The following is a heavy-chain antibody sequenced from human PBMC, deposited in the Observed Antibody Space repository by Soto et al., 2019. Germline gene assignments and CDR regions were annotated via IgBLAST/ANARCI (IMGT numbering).Heavy chain of an antibody. J-gene: IGHJ6*02. Sequence: QVQLQESGPGLVKPSQTLSLTCTVSGGSISSGGYYWSWLRQHPGKGLEWIGYIYYSGSTYYNPSLKSRVTISVDTSKNQFSLKLSSVTDADTAVYYCARGGGYYYYGRDVWGQGTTVTVSS. D-gene: IGHD3-16*01. V-gene: IGHV4-31*03. CDR3: ARGGGYYYYGRDV. CDR1: GGSISSGGYY. CDR2: IYYSGST.